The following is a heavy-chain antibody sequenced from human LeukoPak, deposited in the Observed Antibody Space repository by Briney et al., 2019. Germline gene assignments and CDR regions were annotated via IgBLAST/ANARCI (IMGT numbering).Heavy chain of an antibody. J-gene: IGHJ6*03. V-gene: IGHV3-15*01. CDR2: IRSMVDVGTA. CDR3: APRRRSPAYDGGFSHNYYSIDG. Sequence: GGSLRLSSAASGVTFSNDGMTWVREAPGQGLEWVGRIRSMVDVGTADYAAPLKGRFPISRDDSQSTLCLEMRSLKTEDTAVYCCAPRRRSPAYDGGFSHNYYSIDGWVKGTTVTVSS. CDR1: GVTFSNDG. D-gene: IGHD3-22*01.